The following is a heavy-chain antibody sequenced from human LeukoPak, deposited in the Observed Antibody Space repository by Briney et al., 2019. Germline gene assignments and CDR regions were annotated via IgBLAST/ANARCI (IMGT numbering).Heavy chain of an antibody. CDR1: GFTFSSYA. CDR3: AGHLRYFDWFDY. Sequence: GGSLRLSCAASGFTFSSYAMSWVRQAPGKGLEWVSANSGSGGSTYYADSVKGRFTISRDNSKDTLYLQMNSLRAEDTAVYYCAGHLRYFDWFDYWGQGTLVTVSS. V-gene: IGHV3-23*01. J-gene: IGHJ4*02. D-gene: IGHD3-9*01. CDR2: NSGSGGST.